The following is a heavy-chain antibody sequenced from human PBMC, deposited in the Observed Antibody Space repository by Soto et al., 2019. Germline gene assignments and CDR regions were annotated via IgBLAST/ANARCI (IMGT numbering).Heavy chain of an antibody. CDR1: GVTFSSYA. J-gene: IGHJ3*02. CDR3: AKDPSLTGTPGVDAFDI. CDR2: ISGSGGST. V-gene: IGHV3-23*01. Sequence: PGGSLRLSCTASGVTFSSYAMSWVRQAPGKGLEWVSAISGSGGSTYYADSVKGRFTISRDNSKNTLYLQMNSLRAEDTAVYYCAKDPSLTGTPGVDAFDIWGQGTMVTVSS. D-gene: IGHD1-20*01.